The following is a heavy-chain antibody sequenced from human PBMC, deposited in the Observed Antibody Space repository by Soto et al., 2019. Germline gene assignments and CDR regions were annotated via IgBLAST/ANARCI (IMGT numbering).Heavy chain of an antibody. CDR2: IYYSGST. V-gene: IGHV4-59*01. D-gene: IGHD3-16*01. J-gene: IGHJ3*02. CDR3: ARGERVGWGGGGGAFDI. Sequence: SETLSLTCTVSGCSISSYYWSWIRQPPGKGLEWIGYIYYSGSTNYNPSLKSRVTISVDTSKNQFSLKLSSVTAADTAVYYCARGERVGWGGGGGAFDIWGQGTMVTVSS. CDR1: GCSISSYY.